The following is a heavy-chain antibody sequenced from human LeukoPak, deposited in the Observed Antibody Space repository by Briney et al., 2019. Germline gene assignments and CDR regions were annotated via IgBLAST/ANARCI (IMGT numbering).Heavy chain of an antibody. CDR1: GFAFSSYN. D-gene: IGHD3-22*01. Sequence: GGSLRLSCAASGFAFSSYNMNWVRQAPGKGLEWLSYIGSSGSPTHYADSVGGRFTISRDNAKNSLYLQMNSLRDEDTAVYFCARRPYSDTSGRLSDVWGQGTTVIVSS. J-gene: IGHJ6*02. V-gene: IGHV3-48*02. CDR3: ARRPYSDTSGRLSDV. CDR2: IGSSGSPT.